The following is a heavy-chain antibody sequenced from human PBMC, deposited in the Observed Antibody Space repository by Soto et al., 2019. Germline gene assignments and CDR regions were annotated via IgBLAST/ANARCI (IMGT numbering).Heavy chain of an antibody. Sequence: QVQLVESGGGVVQPGRSLRLSCAASGFTFSSYGMHWVRQAPGKGLEWVAVISYDGSSKYYADSVKGRFTISRDNSKNTLYLQMNSLRAEDTAVYYCAKDLRGRYSVDYWGQGPLFTVSS. V-gene: IGHV3-30*18. CDR2: ISYDGSSK. D-gene: IGHD6-13*01. CDR3: AKDLRGRYSVDY. CDR1: GFTFSSYG. J-gene: IGHJ4*02.